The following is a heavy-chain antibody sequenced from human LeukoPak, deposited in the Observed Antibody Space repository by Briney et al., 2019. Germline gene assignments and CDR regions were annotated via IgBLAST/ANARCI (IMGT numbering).Heavy chain of an antibody. CDR1: GLTFSSYW. D-gene: IGHD6-13*01. V-gene: IGHV3-74*01. CDR3: ARDRGSWYFFDY. CDR2: INSDGSST. Sequence: GGSLRLSCAASGLTFSSYWMHWVRQAPGKGLVWVSRINSDGSSTSYADSVKGRFTISRDNAKNTLYLQMNSLRAEDTAVYYCARDRGSWYFFDYWGQGTLVTVSS. J-gene: IGHJ4*02.